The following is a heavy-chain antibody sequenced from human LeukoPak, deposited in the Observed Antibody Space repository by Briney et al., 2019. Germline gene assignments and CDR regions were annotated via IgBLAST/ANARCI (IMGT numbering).Heavy chain of an antibody. J-gene: IGHJ5*02. V-gene: IGHV3-21*01. D-gene: IGHD4-17*01. CDR2: ISSSSSYI. Sequence: PGGSLRLSCAASGFTFSSYSMNWVRQAPGKGLEWVSSISSSSSYIYYADSVKGRFTISRDNAKNSLYLQMNSLRAEDTAVYYCAREGSTVTTSRLNNWFDPWGQGTLVTVSS. CDR1: GFTFSSYS. CDR3: AREGSTVTTSRLNNWFDP.